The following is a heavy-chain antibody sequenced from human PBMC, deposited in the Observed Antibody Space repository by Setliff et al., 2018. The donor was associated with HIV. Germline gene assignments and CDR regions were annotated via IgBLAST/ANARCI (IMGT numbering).Heavy chain of an antibody. J-gene: IGHJ3*02. V-gene: IGHV3-23*01. CDR3: AKVFVFGVDAFDI. D-gene: IGHD3-10*02. Sequence: GSLRLSCEASGFRVTDTYAMGWVRQAPGEGLEWVSTIGAVGGPTHYAESVKGRFTISKDNSKNTLYLQMSSLRDEDTAVYYCAKVFVFGVDAFDIWGQGTMVTVSS. CDR1: GFRVTDTYA. CDR2: IGAVGGPT.